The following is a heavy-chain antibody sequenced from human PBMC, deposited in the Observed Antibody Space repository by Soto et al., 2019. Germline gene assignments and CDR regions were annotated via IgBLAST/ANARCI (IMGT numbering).Heavy chain of an antibody. CDR2: VYFSGST. V-gene: IGHV4-59*01. Sequence: SETLSLTCNVSGDGIPGYCWNWIRQPPGKGLEWIGYVYFSGSTKYNPSLKSRVTILVDMSKNQFSLRLTSVTSADTAVYYCARERGAVASTADGFDIWGQGTMVTVSS. CDR3: ARERGAVASTADGFDI. J-gene: IGHJ3*02. CDR1: GDGIPGYC. D-gene: IGHD6-19*01.